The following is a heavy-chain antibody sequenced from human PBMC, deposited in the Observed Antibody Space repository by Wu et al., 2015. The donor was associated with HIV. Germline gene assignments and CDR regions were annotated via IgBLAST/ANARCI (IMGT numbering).Heavy chain of an antibody. J-gene: IGHJ4*02. D-gene: IGHD1-1*01. CDR1: GYSFTDYY. Sequence: QVQLVQSGAEVKMPGASMKVSCKASGYSFTDYYMYWVRQAPGQGLEWMGWINPKNGGTNYARGFQGRLTMTRDMSSTTVYVELKRLTSEDTAMYFCARSHKSLQLRYLGNFDYWGPGN. CDR3: ARSHKSLQLRYLGNFDY. V-gene: IGHV1-2*02. CDR2: INPKNGGT.